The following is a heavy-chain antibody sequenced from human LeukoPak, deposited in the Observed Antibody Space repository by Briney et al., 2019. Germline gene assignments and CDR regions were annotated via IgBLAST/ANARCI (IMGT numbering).Heavy chain of an antibody. CDR1: GFTFSSYA. CDR2: ISSNGGST. CDR3: ARDGVGYGSGSYPLLYYYMDV. D-gene: IGHD3-10*01. V-gene: IGHV3-64*01. Sequence: GGSLRLSCAASGFTFSSYAMHWVRQAPGKGLEYVSAISSNGGSTYYANSVKARFTISRDNSKNTLYLQMGSLRAEDMAVYYCARDGVGYGSGSYPLLYYYMDVWGKGTTVTVSS. J-gene: IGHJ6*03.